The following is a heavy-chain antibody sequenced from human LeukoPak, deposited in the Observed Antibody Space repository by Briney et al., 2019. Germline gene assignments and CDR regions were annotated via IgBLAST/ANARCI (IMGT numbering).Heavy chain of an antibody. CDR1: GFNFSSYG. CDR3: AKDSKRWKTYYYEAGSYYFDY. J-gene: IGHJ4*02. V-gene: IGHV3-30*02. D-gene: IGHD3-10*01. CDR2: IRYDGSNK. Sequence: GESLKISCAASGFNFSSYGMHWVRQAPGKGLEWVAFIRYDGSNKYYADSVKGRFTISRDNSKNTLYLQMNSLRPEDTAVYYCAKDSKRWKTYYYEAGSYYFDYWGQGTRVTVSS.